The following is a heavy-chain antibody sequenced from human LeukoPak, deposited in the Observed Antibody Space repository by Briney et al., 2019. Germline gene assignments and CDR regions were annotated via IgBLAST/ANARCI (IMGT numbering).Heavy chain of an antibody. CDR3: ARGPATRVYYFDY. Sequence: GGSLRLSCAASGFTFNSYSLSWVRQAPGKGLEWVSSISSDGDYIYYADSLKGRFTISRDNAKNSLYLQMNNLRAEDTAVYYCARGPATRVYYFDYWVQGTLVIVSS. J-gene: IGHJ4*02. CDR2: ISSDGDYI. V-gene: IGHV3-21*01. D-gene: IGHD1-26*01. CDR1: GFTFNSYS.